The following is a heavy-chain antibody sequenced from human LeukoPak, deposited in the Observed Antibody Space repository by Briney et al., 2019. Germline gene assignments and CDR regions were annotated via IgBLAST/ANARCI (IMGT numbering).Heavy chain of an antibody. J-gene: IGHJ2*01. CDR2: IHYRGST. CDR3: ASLGGYCSSVSCYQYFDL. V-gene: IGHV4-39*01. Sequence: PSETLSLTCTLSGGSISSRSYYWVWIRQPPGKGLEWIGTIHYRGSTFYNPSLKSRVTISVDTSKIQFSLKLSSVTASDTAVYYCASLGGYCSSVSCYQYFDLWGRGTLVTVSS. D-gene: IGHD2-2*01. CDR1: GGSISSRSYY.